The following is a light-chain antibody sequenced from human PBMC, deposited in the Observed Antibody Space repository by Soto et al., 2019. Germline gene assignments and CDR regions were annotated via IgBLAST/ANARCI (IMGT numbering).Light chain of an antibody. CDR3: CSYAGSYLDV. Sequence: QSVLTHPRSVSGSPGQSVTISCTGTSSDVGGYNYVSWYQQHPGKAPKLMIYDVSKRPSGVPDRFSGSKSGNTASLTISGLQAEDEADYYCCSYAGSYLDVLGTGTKVTVL. V-gene: IGLV2-11*01. CDR2: DVS. CDR1: SSDVGGYNY. J-gene: IGLJ1*01.